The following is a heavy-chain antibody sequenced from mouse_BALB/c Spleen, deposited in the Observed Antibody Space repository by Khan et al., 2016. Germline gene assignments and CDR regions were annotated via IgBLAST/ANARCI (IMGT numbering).Heavy chain of an antibody. CDR2: IFPGDGST. V-gene: IGHV1-85*01. CDR1: GYTFTNSD. D-gene: IGHD1-1*01. CDR3: ARNYYGSSSWFAY. J-gene: IGHJ3*01. Sequence: QVQLQQSGAELVKPGASVKLSCQASGYTFTNSDINWVRQRPEQGLEWIGWIFPGDGSTKYNEKFKGKATLTTDKSSSTAYMQLSRLTSEDSAVYFCARNYYGSSSWFAYWGQGTLVTVSA.